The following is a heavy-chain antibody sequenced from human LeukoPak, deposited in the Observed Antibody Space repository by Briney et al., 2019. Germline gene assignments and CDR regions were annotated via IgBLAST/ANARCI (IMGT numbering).Heavy chain of an antibody. CDR1: GGSFSGYY. CDR2: INHSGST. Sequence: SETLSLTCAIYGGSFSGYYWSWIRQPPGKGLEWIGGINHSGSTNYNPSLKSRVTISVDTSKNQFSLKLSSVTAADTAVYYCAREGITFGGVIVNPIDYWGQGTLVTVSS. V-gene: IGHV4-34*01. D-gene: IGHD3-16*02. CDR3: AREGITFGGVIVNPIDY. J-gene: IGHJ4*02.